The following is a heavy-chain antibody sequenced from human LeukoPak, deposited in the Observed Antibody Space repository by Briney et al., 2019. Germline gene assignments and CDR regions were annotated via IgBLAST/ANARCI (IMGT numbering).Heavy chain of an antibody. Sequence: GGSLRLSCAASGFTFTNNFMSWVRQVPGKGLEWVANIKQDGSETTYADSVRGRFTIFRDNAKDSVYLQMNSLRAEDSATYYCVREGFYFFDFWGRGTLVTVSS. CDR2: IKQDGSET. V-gene: IGHV3-7*01. CDR1: GFTFTNNF. J-gene: IGHJ4*01. CDR3: VREGFYFFDF.